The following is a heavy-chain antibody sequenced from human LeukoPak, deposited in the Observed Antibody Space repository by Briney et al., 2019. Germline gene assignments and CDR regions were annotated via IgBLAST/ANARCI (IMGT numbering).Heavy chain of an antibody. V-gene: IGHV3-21*01. D-gene: IGHD3-22*01. J-gene: IGHJ3*02. CDR2: ISSSSSYI. CDR3: ARDDYYDSSGYYRGAFDI. Sequence: GGSLRLSCAASGFTFSSYSMNWVRQAPGKGLEWVSSISSSSSYIYYAGSVKGRFTISRDNAKNSLYLQMNSLRAEDTAVYYCARDDYYDSSGYYRGAFDIWGQGTMVTVSS. CDR1: GFTFSSYS.